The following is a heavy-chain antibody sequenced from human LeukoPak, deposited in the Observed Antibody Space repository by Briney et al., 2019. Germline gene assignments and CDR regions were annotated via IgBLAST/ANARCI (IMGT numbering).Heavy chain of an antibody. CDR3: ARVYDSSGYYPHAFDI. CDR1: GYTFTSYG. J-gene: IGHJ3*02. D-gene: IGHD3-22*01. Sequence: ASVKASCKASGYTFTSYGISWVRQAPGQGLEWMGWISAYNGNTNYAQKLQGRVTMTTDTSTSTAYMELRSLRSDDTAVYYCARVYDSSGYYPHAFDIWGQGTMVTVSS. V-gene: IGHV1-18*01. CDR2: ISAYNGNT.